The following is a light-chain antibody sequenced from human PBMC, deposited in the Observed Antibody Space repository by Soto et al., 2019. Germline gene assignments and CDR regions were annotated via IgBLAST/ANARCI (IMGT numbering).Light chain of an antibody. CDR1: QSVGSN. Sequence: DIVMTQSPATLSVSPGERATVSCRASQSVGSNLAWYQQKAGQAPSLLIYGASTRATGVPARFSGSGSGTEFTLTITSLQSEDFAVYYCQQYNNWPPYTFGQGTKLEIK. CDR3: QQYNNWPPYT. J-gene: IGKJ2*01. CDR2: GAS. V-gene: IGKV3-15*01.